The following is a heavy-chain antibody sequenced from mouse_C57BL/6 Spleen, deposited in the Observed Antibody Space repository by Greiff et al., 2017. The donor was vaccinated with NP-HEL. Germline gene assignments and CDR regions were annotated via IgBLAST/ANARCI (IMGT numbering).Heavy chain of an antibody. J-gene: IGHJ4*01. CDR3: ARTQGSSYDAMDY. V-gene: IGHV1-64*01. D-gene: IGHD1-1*01. Sequence: QVQLQQPGAELVKPGALVKLSCKASGYTFTSYWMHWVKQRPGQGLEWIGMIHPNSGSTNYNEKFKSKATLTVDKSASTAYMQLSSLTSEDSAVYYCARTQGSSYDAMDYWGQGTSVTVSS. CDR1: GYTFTSYW. CDR2: IHPNSGST.